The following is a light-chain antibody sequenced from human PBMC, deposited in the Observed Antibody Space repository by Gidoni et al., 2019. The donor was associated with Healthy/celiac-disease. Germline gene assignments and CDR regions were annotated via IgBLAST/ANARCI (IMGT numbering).Light chain of an antibody. J-gene: IGKJ4*01. Sequence: DIQLTQSPSFQSASVGDRVTITCRASQGISSYLAWYQQKPGKAPKLLIYAASTLQSGVPSRFSGSGSGTEFTLTISSLQPEDFATYYCQQLNSYPSLTFGGGTKVEIK. CDR2: AAS. CDR1: QGISSY. V-gene: IGKV1-9*01. CDR3: QQLNSYPSLT.